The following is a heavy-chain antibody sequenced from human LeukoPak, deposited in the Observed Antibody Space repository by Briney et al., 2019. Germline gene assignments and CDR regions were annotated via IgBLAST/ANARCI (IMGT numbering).Heavy chain of an antibody. CDR2: INPDGSST. V-gene: IGHV3-74*01. J-gene: IGHJ3*02. Sequence: GGSLRLSCAASGFTFSSYAMHWVRQAPGKGLVWVSRINPDGSSTNYADSVKGRFTISRDNAENTLHLQMNSLRAEDTAVYYCARGRYYDSTGHGAFDIWGQGTMVTVSS. CDR3: ARGRYYDSTGHGAFDI. CDR1: GFTFSSYA. D-gene: IGHD3-22*01.